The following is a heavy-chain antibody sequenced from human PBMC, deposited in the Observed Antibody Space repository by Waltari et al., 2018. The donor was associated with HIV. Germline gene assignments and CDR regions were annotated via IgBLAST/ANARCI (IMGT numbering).Heavy chain of an antibody. CDR1: VFTFRRYS. J-gene: IGHJ4*02. V-gene: IGHV3-21*01. D-gene: IGHD6-13*01. CDR2: ISSSGSYI. CDR3: ARVWYSSSRGEPDY. Sequence: EVQLVESGGGLVKPGGSLRRSCVVSVFTFRRYSMNWVRQAPGMGLEWVSSISSSGSYIYYADSLKGRFTISRDNAKNSLYLQMNSLRAEDTAVYYCARVWYSSSRGEPDYWGQGALVTVSS.